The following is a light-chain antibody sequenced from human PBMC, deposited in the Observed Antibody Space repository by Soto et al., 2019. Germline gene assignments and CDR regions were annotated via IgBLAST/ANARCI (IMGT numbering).Light chain of an antibody. CDR2: GAS. Sequence: EIVMTQSPATLSVSPGERAALSCRASQSVNSNLAWYQQKPGQAPRLLIYGASTRATATPARFSGSGSGTEFTLTISSLQSEDVAVYYCQQYKDWPPRAFDQGTKVEIK. V-gene: IGKV3-15*01. J-gene: IGKJ1*01. CDR3: QQYKDWPPRA. CDR1: QSVNSN.